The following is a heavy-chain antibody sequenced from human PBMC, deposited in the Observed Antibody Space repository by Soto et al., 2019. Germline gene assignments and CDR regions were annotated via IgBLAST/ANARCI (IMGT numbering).Heavy chain of an antibody. CDR3: ARDIVAAADYNWFDP. J-gene: IGHJ5*02. D-gene: IGHD6-13*01. CDR1: CGSISSDY. Sequence: SETLSLTCTVSCGSISSDYWSWIRQPPGKGLEWIGYIYYSGSTNYNPSLKSRVTISVDTSKNQFSLKLSSVTAADTAVYYCARDIVAAADYNWFDPWGQGTLVTVSS. V-gene: IGHV4-59*01. CDR2: IYYSGST.